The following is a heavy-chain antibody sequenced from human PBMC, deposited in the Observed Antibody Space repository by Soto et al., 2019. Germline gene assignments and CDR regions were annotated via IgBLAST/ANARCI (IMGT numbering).Heavy chain of an antibody. CDR3: ARERTGTTSMDV. V-gene: IGHV1-8*01. D-gene: IGHD1-1*01. Sequence: QVQLVQSGAEVKKPGASVKVSCKASGYTFTSYDINWVRQATGQGLEWMGWMNPNSGNTGYAQKFQGRVTMTSNTSIYTAYMELSSLRSEDTAVYYCARERTGTTSMDVWGQGTTVTVSS. J-gene: IGHJ6*02. CDR2: MNPNSGNT. CDR1: GYTFTSYD.